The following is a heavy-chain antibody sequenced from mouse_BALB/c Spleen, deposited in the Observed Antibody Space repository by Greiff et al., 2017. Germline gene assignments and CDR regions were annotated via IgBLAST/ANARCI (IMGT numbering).Heavy chain of an antibody. CDR1: GYAFSSYW. CDR2: IYPGDGDT. J-gene: IGHJ1*01. D-gene: IGHD4-1*01. Sequence: QVQLQQSGAELVRPGSSVKISCKASGYAFSSYWMNWVKQRPGQGLEWIGQIYPGDGDTNYNGKFKGKATLTADKSSSTAYMQLSSLTSEDSAVYFCARSGPHWYFDVWGAGTTVTVSS. V-gene: IGHV1-80*01. CDR3: ARSGPHWYFDV.